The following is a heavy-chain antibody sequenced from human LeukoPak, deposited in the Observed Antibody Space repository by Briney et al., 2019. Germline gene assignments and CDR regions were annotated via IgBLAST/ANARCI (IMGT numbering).Heavy chain of an antibody. CDR3: ARLSKGRFFDYIFDY. CDR1: GGSVSSSSYY. CDR2: IYYSGST. J-gene: IGHJ4*02. Sequence: SETLSLTCTVSGGSVSSSSYYWGWIRQPRGKGLEWIGNIYYSGSTYYNPSLTSRDTMSVDTSNNQFSLKMHSVTAADTAVYYCARLSKGRFFDYIFDYWGQGTLVTVSS. D-gene: IGHD3-9*01. V-gene: IGHV4-39*01.